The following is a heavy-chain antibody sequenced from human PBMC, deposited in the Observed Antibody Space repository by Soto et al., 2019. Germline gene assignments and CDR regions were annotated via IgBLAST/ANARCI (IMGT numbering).Heavy chain of an antibody. CDR3: ARTPAATMGGVGYYYYYMDV. D-gene: IGHD2-2*01. CDR1: GGSISSSSYY. Sequence: SETLSLTCTVSGGSISSSSYYWGWIRQPPGKGLEWIGSIYYSGSTYYNPSLKSRVTISVDTSKNQFSLRLSSVTAADTAVYYCARTPAATMGGVGYYYYYMDVWGKGTTVTVSS. CDR2: IYYSGST. V-gene: IGHV4-39*01. J-gene: IGHJ6*03.